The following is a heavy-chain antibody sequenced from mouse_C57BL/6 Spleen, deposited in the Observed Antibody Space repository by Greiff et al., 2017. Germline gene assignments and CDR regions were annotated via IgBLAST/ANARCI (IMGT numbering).Heavy chain of an antibody. CDR2: ISDGGSYT. J-gene: IGHJ4*01. Sequence: EVMLVESGGGLVKPGGSLKLSCAASGFTFSSYAMSWVRQTPEKRLEWVATISDGGSYTYYPDNVKGRFTISRDNAKNNLYLQMSHLKSEDTAMYYCARDRITTVVAPDYAMDYWGQGTSVTVSS. D-gene: IGHD1-1*01. V-gene: IGHV5-4*01. CDR3: ARDRITTVVAPDYAMDY. CDR1: GFTFSSYA.